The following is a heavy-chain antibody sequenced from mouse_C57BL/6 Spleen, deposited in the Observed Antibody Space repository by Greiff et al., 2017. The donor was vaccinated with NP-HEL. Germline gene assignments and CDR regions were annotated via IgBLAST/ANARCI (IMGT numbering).Heavy chain of an antibody. Sequence: QVQLQQPGAELVRPGTSVKLSCKASGYTFTSYWMHWVKQRPGQGLEWIGVIDPSDSYTNYNQKFKGKATLTVDTSSSTAYMQLSSLTSEDSAVYYCARSLYDYDTWFAYWGQGTLVTVSA. J-gene: IGHJ3*01. CDR3: ARSLYDYDTWFAY. CDR2: IDPSDSYT. CDR1: GYTFTSYW. D-gene: IGHD2-4*01. V-gene: IGHV1-59*01.